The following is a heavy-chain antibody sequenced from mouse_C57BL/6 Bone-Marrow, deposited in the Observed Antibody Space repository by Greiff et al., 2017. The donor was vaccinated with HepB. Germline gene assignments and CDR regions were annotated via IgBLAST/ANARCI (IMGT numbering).Heavy chain of an antibody. CDR1: GYSFTGYF. CDR2: INPYNGDT. V-gene: IGHV1-20*01. CDR3: AREGITTVVDY. Sequence: EVKLQESGPELVKPGDSVKISCKASGYSFTGYFMNWVMQSHGKSLEWIGRINPYNGDTFYNQKFKGKATLTVDKSSSTAHMELRSLTSEDSAVYYCAREGITTVVDYWGQGTTLTVSS. D-gene: IGHD1-1*01. J-gene: IGHJ2*01.